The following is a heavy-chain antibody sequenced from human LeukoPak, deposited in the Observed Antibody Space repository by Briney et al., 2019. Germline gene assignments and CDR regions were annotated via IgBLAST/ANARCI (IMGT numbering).Heavy chain of an antibody. V-gene: IGHV4-30-2*01. D-gene: IGHD4-11*01. J-gene: IGHJ4*02. CDR3: ARDPLYSNLDY. CDR2: IYHSGST. CDR1: GGSISSGDYY. Sequence: SETLSLTCTVSGGSISSGDYYWSWIRQPPGKGLEWIGYIYHSGSTYYNPSLKSRVTISVDRSKNQFSLKLSSVTAADTAVYYCARDPLYSNLDYWGQGTLVTVSS.